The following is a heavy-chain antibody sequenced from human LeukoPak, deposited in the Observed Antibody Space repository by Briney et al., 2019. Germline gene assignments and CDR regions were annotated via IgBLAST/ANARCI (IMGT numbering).Heavy chain of an antibody. CDR1: GGSISSSNW. D-gene: IGHD3-22*01. CDR3: ARVGAGDYDSSGYNPLDY. V-gene: IGHV4-4*02. Sequence: SETLSLTCAVSGGSISSSNWWSWVRQPPGKGLEWGGEIYHSGSTNYNPSLKSRVTISVDKSKNQFSLKLSSVTAAATAVYYCARVGAGDYDSSGYNPLDYWGQGTLVTVSS. CDR2: IYHSGST. J-gene: IGHJ4*02.